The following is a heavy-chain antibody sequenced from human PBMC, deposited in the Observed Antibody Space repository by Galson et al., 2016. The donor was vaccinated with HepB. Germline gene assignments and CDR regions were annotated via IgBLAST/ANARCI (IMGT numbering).Heavy chain of an antibody. J-gene: IGHJ4*02. Sequence: SLRLSCAASGFTLSSYWMHWVRQAPGKGLVWVSRINRDGSTKNNADSVKGRFTISRDNAENTLYLQMNSLRAEDTAVYFCARTPGHNYGSHLDYWGQGIPVTVSS. V-gene: IGHV3-74*01. CDR3: ARTPGHNYGSHLDY. D-gene: IGHD5-18*01. CDR2: INRDGSTK. CDR1: GFTLSSYW.